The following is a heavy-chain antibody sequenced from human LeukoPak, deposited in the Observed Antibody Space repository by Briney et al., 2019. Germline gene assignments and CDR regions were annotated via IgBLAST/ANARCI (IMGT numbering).Heavy chain of an antibody. CDR1: GGSFSGYY. CDR3: ARGGAARLHFQN. V-gene: IGHV4-59*01. J-gene: IGHJ1*01. Sequence: SETLSLTCAVYGGSFSGYYWSWIRQPPGKGLEWIGYIYHSGSANYNPSLQSRVTISVDTSKNQFSLNLNSVTAADTAVYYCARGGAARLHFQNWGQGTLVTVSS. CDR2: IYHSGSA. D-gene: IGHD6-6*01.